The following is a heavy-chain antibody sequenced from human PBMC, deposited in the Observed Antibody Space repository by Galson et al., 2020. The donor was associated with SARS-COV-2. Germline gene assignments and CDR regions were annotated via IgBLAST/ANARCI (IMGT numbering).Heavy chain of an antibody. D-gene: IGHD5-18*01. Sequence: GSLRLSCAASGFTFSSYGMHWVRQAPGKGLEWVAVIWYDGSNKYYADSVKGRFTISRDNSKNTLYLQMNSLRAEDTAVYYCARESWIQLWLMDYWGQGTLVTVSS. CDR2: IWYDGSNK. J-gene: IGHJ4*02. CDR1: GFTFSSYG. CDR3: ARESWIQLWLMDY. V-gene: IGHV3-33*01.